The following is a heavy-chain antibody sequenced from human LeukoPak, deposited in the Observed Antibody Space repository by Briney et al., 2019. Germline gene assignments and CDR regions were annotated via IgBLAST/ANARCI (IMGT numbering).Heavy chain of an antibody. CDR3: AREVAAAGGSYMDV. CDR1: GYSISRGYY. J-gene: IGHJ6*03. V-gene: IGHV4-38-2*02. Sequence: SETLSLTCTVSGYSISRGYYWGWIRQPPGKGLEGIGSIYHSGSTYYNPSLKSRVTISGDTSKNQFSLKLSSVTAADTAVYYCAREVAAAGGSYMDVWGKGTTVTVSS. CDR2: IYHSGST. D-gene: IGHD6-13*01.